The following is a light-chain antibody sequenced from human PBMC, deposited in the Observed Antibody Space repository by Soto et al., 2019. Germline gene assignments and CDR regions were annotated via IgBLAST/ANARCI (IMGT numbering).Light chain of an antibody. CDR3: QRNYRTLSWT. Sequence: DIQMTQSPSSLSASVGDRVTITCRASQSISSNLNWYQQKPGKAPKILTSGASSWQSGVPSRFRCSGSGTGIKLTLSSLHPEDYAISYCQRNYRTLSWTFGQGTKVEIK. CDR1: QSISSN. CDR2: GAS. V-gene: IGKV1-39*01. J-gene: IGKJ1*01.